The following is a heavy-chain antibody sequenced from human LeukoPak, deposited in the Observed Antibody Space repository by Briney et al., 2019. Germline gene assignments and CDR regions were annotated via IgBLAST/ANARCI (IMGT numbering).Heavy chain of an antibody. CDR1: GFTFSSYA. J-gene: IGHJ4*02. D-gene: IGHD6-19*01. CDR3: AKDGGIAVAEADY. CDR2: ISASGGST. V-gene: IGHV3-23*01. Sequence: GGSLRLSCAASGFTFSSYAMSWVRQAPGKGLEWVSAISASGGSTYYADSVKGRFTISRDNSKNTLYLQMNSLRAEDTAVYYCAKDGGIAVAEADYWGQGTLVTVSS.